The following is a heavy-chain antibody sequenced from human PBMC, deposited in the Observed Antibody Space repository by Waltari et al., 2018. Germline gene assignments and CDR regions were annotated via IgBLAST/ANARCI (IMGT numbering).Heavy chain of an antibody. CDR1: GGTFSSYAI. D-gene: IGHD3-22*01. Sequence: QVQLVQSGAEVKKPGSSVKVSCKASGGTFSSYAISWVRQPPGKGLEWIGEIYHSGSTNYNPSLKSRVTISVDKSKNQFSLKLSSVTAADTAVYYCARIPRDYDSSGLDYWGQGTLVTVSS. CDR3: ARIPRDYDSSGLDY. V-gene: IGHV4-4*02. J-gene: IGHJ4*02. CDR2: IYHSGST.